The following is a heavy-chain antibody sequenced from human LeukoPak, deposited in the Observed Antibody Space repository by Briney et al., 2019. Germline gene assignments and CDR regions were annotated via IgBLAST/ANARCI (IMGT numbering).Heavy chain of an antibody. J-gene: IGHJ6*03. D-gene: IGHD2-8*01. CDR2: ISYDRNSK. CDR1: GFTLSSYA. CDR3: ARRGLIVLTMREYYYMDV. V-gene: IGHV3-30*04. Sequence: GGSLRLSCAASGFTLSSYAMHWVRQAPGKGLESVAVISYDRNSKYYADSVKGRFTISRDNSKNTLYLQMNSLRAEDTAVYYCARRGLIVLTMREYYYMDVWGKGTTVTVSS.